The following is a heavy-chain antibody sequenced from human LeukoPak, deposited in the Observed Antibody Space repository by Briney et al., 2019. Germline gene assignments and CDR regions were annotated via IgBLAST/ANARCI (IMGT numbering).Heavy chain of an antibody. V-gene: IGHV3-7*01. CDR1: GFTFSSYN. J-gene: IGHJ4*02. CDR3: ARDLWGSYSTGSYLDY. D-gene: IGHD6-19*01. Sequence: PGGSLRLSCAASGFTFSSYNMNWVRQAPGKGLEWVANIKEDGSVMYYVDSLKGRFTISRDSAQNSLYLQMNSLRVEDTAVYFCARDLWGSYSTGSYLDYWGQGALVTVSS. CDR2: IKEDGSVM.